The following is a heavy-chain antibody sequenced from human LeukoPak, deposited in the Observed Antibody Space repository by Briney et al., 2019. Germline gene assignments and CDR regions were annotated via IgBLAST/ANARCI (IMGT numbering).Heavy chain of an antibody. CDR2: MNHNSGNT. Sequence: ASVKVSCKASGYTFTSYDINWVRQATGQGLEWMGWMNHNSGNTGYAQKFQGRVTITRNTSISTAYMELSSLRSEDTAVYYCARSGRHYYDSSGTDAFDIWGQGTMVTVSS. CDR1: GYTFTSYD. J-gene: IGHJ3*02. CDR3: ARSGRHYYDSSGTDAFDI. D-gene: IGHD3-22*01. V-gene: IGHV1-8*03.